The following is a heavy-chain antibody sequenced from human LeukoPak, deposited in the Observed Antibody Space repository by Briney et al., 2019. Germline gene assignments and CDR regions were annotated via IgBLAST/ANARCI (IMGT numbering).Heavy chain of an antibody. CDR3: ARDLKAGSATIHYFDY. Sequence: ASVKVSCKASGYTFTGYYMHWVRQAPGQGLEWMGWINPNSGGTNYAQKFQGRVTMTRDTSISTAFMELSRLRSDDTAVYYCARDLKAGSATIHYFDYWGQGTLVTVSS. D-gene: IGHD5-12*01. V-gene: IGHV1-2*02. CDR2: INPNSGGT. J-gene: IGHJ4*02. CDR1: GYTFTGYY.